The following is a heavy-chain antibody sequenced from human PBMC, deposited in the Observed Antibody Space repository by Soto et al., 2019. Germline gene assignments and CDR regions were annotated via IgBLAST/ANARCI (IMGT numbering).Heavy chain of an antibody. CDR2: IWYDGSNK. Sequence: GGSLRLSCAASGFTFSSYGMHWVRQAPGKGLEWVAVIWYDGSNKYYADSVKGRFTISRDNSKNTLYLQMNSLRAEDTAVYYCARDQEYSSGWYLYFQHWGQGTLVTVSS. D-gene: IGHD6-19*01. CDR1: GFTFSSYG. CDR3: ARDQEYSSGWYLYFQH. V-gene: IGHV3-33*01. J-gene: IGHJ1*01.